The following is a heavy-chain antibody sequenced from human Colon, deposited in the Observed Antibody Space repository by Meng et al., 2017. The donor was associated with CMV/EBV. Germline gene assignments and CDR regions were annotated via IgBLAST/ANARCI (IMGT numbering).Heavy chain of an antibody. CDR1: GGSVSSSDYY. Sequence: SETLSLTCTVSGGSVSSSDYYWSWIRQPPGKGLEWIGYIYYSGSTNYNPSLKGRVTISVDTSKNQFSLKLTSVTAADTAVYYCASEVWGSLCYIDFWGQGTLVTVSS. CDR3: ASEVWGSLCYIDF. V-gene: IGHV4-61*08. CDR2: IYYSGST. D-gene: IGHD3-16*01. J-gene: IGHJ4*03.